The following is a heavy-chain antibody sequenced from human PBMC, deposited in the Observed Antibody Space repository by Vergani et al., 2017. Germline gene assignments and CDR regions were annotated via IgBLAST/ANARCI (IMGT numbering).Heavy chain of an antibody. CDR3: AKLVRDGYNGGPRDY. Sequence: QVQLVQSGAEVKKPGSSVKVSCKASGGTFSSYTISWVRQAPGQGLEWMGRIIPILGIANYAQKFQGRVTMTADKSTSTAYMELSSLRAEETAVYYCAKLVRDGYNGGPRDYWGQGTLVTVSS. CDR2: IIPILGIA. V-gene: IGHV1-69*02. D-gene: IGHD5-24*01. CDR1: GGTFSSYT. J-gene: IGHJ4*02.